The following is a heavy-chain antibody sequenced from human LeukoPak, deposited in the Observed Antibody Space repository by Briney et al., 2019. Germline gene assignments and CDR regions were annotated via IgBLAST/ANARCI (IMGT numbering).Heavy chain of an antibody. CDR3: ARGLDCSGGSCYRYYFDY. J-gene: IGHJ4*02. Sequence: SETLSLTCAVYGGSFSGYYWSWLRQPPGKGLEWIGEINHSGSTNYNPSLKSRVTISLDTSKNQFSLKLTSVTAADTAVYYCARGLDCSGGSCYRYYFDYWGQGTLVTVSS. CDR1: GGSFSGYY. CDR2: INHSGST. V-gene: IGHV4-34*01. D-gene: IGHD2-15*01.